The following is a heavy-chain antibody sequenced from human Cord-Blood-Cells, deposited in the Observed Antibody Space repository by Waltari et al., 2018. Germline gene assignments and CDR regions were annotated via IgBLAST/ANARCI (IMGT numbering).Heavy chain of an antibody. D-gene: IGHD3-22*01. Sequence: KGLEWIGSIYYSGSTYYNPSLKSRVTISVDTSKNQFSLKLSSVTAADTAVYYCASTAPYYYDSSGYYYFDYWGQGTLVTVSS. CDR2: IYYSGST. CDR3: ASTAPYYYDSSGYYYFDY. V-gene: IGHV4-39*01. J-gene: IGHJ4*02.